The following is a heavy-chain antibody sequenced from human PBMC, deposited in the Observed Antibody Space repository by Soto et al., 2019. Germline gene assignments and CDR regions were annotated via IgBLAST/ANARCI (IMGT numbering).Heavy chain of an antibody. CDR2: IYSGGST. J-gene: IGHJ4*02. CDR3: ARQARAEGYFDY. V-gene: IGHV3-53*04. CDR1: GFTVSSNY. Sequence: GESLKISCAASGFTVSSNYMSWVRQAPGKGLEWVSVIYSGGSTYYADSVKGRFTISRHNSKNTLYLQMNSLRAEDTAVYYCARQARAEGYFDYWGQGTLVTVPS.